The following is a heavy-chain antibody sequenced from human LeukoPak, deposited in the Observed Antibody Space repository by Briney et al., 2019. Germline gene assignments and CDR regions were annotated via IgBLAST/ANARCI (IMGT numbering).Heavy chain of an antibody. CDR2: IYYSGST. Sequence: SQTLSLTCTVSGGSISSYYWSWIRQPPGKGLEWIGYIYYSGSTNYNPSLKSRATISVDTSKNQFSLKLSSVTAADTAVYYCARDTTAAFFFDYWGQGTLVTVSS. J-gene: IGHJ4*02. CDR1: GGSISSYY. V-gene: IGHV4-59*01. CDR3: ARDTTAAFFFDY. D-gene: IGHD1-14*01.